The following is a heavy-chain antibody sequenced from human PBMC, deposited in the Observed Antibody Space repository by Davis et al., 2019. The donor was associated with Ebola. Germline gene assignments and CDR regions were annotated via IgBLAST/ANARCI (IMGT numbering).Heavy chain of an antibody. D-gene: IGHD3-9*01. V-gene: IGHV1-18*04. CDR3: ARGDDILTTFDN. CDR1: GYTFTSYG. J-gene: IGHJ4*02. CDR2: ISAYNGNT. Sequence: AASVKVSCKASGYTFTSYGISWVRQAPGQGLEWMGWISAYNGNTNYAQKLQGRVTMTRDTSTSTIYMELSSLRSEDTAVYYCARGDDILTTFDNWGQGTLVTVSS.